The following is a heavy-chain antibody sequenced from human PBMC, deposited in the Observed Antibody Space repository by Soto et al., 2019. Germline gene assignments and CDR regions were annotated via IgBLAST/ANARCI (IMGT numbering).Heavy chain of an antibody. CDR1: GFTFHEYA. J-gene: IGHJ6*02. CDR2: ISSDGDTI. CDR3: TKGGYDLIYYFGMDV. Sequence: EVQLIESGGGWVQPGTSLRVSCAASGFTFHEYAMHWVRQAPGKGLEWVSGISSDGDTIAYADSVQGRFTVFRDNAKNSLYLQMNSLSAEDTALYSCTKGGYDLIYYFGMDVWGQGTTVTVSS. V-gene: IGHV3-9*01. D-gene: IGHD5-12*01.